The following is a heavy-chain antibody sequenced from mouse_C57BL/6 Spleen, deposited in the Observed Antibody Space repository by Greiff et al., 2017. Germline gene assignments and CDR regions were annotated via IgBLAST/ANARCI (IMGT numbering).Heavy chain of an antibody. J-gene: IGHJ2*01. V-gene: IGHV1-55*01. Sequence: QVQLQQSGAELVKPGASVKMSCKASGYTFTSHWITWVKQRPGQGLEWIGDIYPGSGSTNYNEKFKSKATLTVDTSSSTAYMQLSSLTSEDSAVYYCARHYYGDDYWGQGTTLTVSS. CDR1: GYTFTSHW. D-gene: IGHD1-2*01. CDR3: ARHYYGDDY. CDR2: IYPGSGST.